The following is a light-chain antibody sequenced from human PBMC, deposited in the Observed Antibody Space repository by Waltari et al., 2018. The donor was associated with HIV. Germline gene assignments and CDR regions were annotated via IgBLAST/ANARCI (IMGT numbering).Light chain of an antibody. V-gene: IGKV2-28*01. CDR3: MQALPSPPIFT. CDR2: LGS. Sequence: DVVMTQSPLSLPVTPGEPASISCRSSQSLLYSNGHNYWDWYLQKPGQSPQLLIYLGSNRASGVPDRFSGSGSGTDFTLKISRVEAEDVGVYYCMQALPSPPIFTFGPGTKVDIK. J-gene: IGKJ3*01. CDR1: QSLLYSNGHNY.